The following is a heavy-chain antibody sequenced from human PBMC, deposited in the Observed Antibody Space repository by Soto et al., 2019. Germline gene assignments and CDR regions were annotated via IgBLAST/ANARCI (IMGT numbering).Heavy chain of an antibody. Sequence: GGPLRLSCAASGFTVSSNYMSWVRQAPGKGLEWVSVIYSGGSTYYADSVKGRFTISRDNSKNTLYLQMNSLRAEDTAVYYCAAAITIFDPYGMDVWGQGTTVTVSS. J-gene: IGHJ6*02. V-gene: IGHV3-53*01. D-gene: IGHD3-3*01. CDR1: GFTVSSNY. CDR2: IYSGGST. CDR3: AAAITIFDPYGMDV.